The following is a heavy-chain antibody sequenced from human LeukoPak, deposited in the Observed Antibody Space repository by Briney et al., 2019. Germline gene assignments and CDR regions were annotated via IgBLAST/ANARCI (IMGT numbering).Heavy chain of an antibody. D-gene: IGHD3-3*01. V-gene: IGHV4-30-4*08. CDR1: GGSISSGDYY. Sequence: SETPSLTCTVSGGSISSGDYYWSWIRQPPGKGLEWIGYIYYSGSTYYNPSLKSRVTISVDTSKNQFSLKLSSVTAADTAVYYCARDVGGYYIDYWGQGTLVTVSS. CDR2: IYYSGST. J-gene: IGHJ4*02. CDR3: ARDVGGYYIDY.